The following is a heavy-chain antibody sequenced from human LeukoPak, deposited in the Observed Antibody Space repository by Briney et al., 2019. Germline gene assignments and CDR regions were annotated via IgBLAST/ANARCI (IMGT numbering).Heavy chain of an antibody. V-gene: IGHV4-34*01. J-gene: IGHJ6*03. CDR2: INHSGST. Sequence: GSLRLSCAASGFTFSSYAMSWVRQAPGKGLEWIGEINHSGSTNYNPSLKSRVTISVDTSKNQFSLKLSSVTAADTAVYYCARGGPHYCYDYYMDVWGKGTTVTVSS. CDR1: GFTFSSYA. CDR3: ARGGPHYCYDYYMDV.